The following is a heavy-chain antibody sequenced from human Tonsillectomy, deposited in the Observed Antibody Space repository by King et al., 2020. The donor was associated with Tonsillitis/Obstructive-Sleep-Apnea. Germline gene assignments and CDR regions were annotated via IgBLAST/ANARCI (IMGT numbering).Heavy chain of an antibody. V-gene: IGHV1-69*01. Sequence: VQLVQSGAEVKKPGSSVKVSCKASGGTFSSYAISWVRHAPGQGLEWMGGIIPIFGTANYAQKFQGRVRITADEATSTAYMEVRSLRSADTAVYYCARGSEVVVPAVCLCNYYYMDVWGKGTTVTVSS. J-gene: IGHJ6*03. CDR1: GGTFSSYA. D-gene: IGHD2-2*01. CDR2: IIPIFGTA. CDR3: ARGSEVVVPAVCLCNYYYMDV.